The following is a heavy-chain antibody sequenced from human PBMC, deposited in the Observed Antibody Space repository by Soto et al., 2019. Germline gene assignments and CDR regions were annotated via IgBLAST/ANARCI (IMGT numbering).Heavy chain of an antibody. J-gene: IGHJ5*02. V-gene: IGHV3-23*01. CDR2: ISGSGGST. CDR3: AKDFTGTYYDILTGSPGAYNWFDP. Sequence: HPGGSLRLSCAASGFTFSSYAMSWVRQAPGKGLEWVSAISGSGGSTYYADSVKGRFTISRDNSKNTLYLQMNSLRAEDTAVYYCAKDFTGTYYDILTGSPGAYNWFDPWGQGTLVTVSS. D-gene: IGHD3-9*01. CDR1: GFTFSSYA.